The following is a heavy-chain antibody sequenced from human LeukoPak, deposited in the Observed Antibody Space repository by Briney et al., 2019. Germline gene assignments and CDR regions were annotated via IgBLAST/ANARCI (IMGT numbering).Heavy chain of an antibody. V-gene: IGHV3-23*01. D-gene: IGHD2-2*03. CDR1: GFTLTTYA. Sequence: PGGSLRLSCAASGFTLTTYAMTWVRQAPGKGLEWVSAISGDGDTTYYADSVRGRFTVSKDNSENTLYLQMNSLRAEDTAVYYCAKVGIVVVPAGHDAFDIWGQGTMVTVSS. CDR3: AKVGIVVVPAGHDAFDI. J-gene: IGHJ3*02. CDR2: ISGDGDTT.